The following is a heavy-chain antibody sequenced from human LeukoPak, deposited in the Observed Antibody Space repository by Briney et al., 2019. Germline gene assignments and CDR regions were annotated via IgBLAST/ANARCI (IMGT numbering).Heavy chain of an antibody. CDR1: GFTFGDYA. D-gene: IGHD5-18*01. V-gene: IGHV3-49*03. Sequence: GGSLRLSCTASGFTFGDYAMSWFRQAPGKGLEWVGFIRSKAYGGTTEYAASVEGRFTISRDDSKSIAYLQMNSLKTEDTAVYYCTRVGGGYSYGYVDYWGQGTLVTVSS. CDR3: TRVGGGYSYGYVDY. J-gene: IGHJ4*02. CDR2: IRSKAYGGTT.